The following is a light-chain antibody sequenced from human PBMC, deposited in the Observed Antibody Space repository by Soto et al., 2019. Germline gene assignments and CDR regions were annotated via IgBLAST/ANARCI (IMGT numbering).Light chain of an antibody. CDR2: DVS. Sequence: QSVLAQPASVSGSPGQSITISCTGTSSDVGGYNYVSWYQQHPGKAHKLMIYDVSNRPSGVSNRFSGSKSGNTASLTFSGLQAEDEADYYCSSYTSSSTLYVFGTGIKVTV. CDR3: SSYTSSSTLYV. J-gene: IGLJ1*01. V-gene: IGLV2-14*01. CDR1: SSDVGGYNY.